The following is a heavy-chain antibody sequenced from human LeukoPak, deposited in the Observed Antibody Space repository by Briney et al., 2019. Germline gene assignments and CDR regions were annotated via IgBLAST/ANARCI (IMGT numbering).Heavy chain of an antibody. Sequence: SETLSLTCTVSGASISTYYWSWIRLPAGKGLEWIGYIYYSGSTNYNPSLKSRVTMSVDTSKNQFSLKLSSVTAADTAVYYCARGNGYSYYWGQGTLVTVSS. V-gene: IGHV4-59*01. D-gene: IGHD5-24*01. CDR2: IYYSGST. CDR3: ARGNGYSYY. CDR1: GASISTYY. J-gene: IGHJ4*02.